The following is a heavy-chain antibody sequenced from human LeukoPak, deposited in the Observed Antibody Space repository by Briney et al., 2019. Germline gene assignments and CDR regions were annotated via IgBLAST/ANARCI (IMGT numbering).Heavy chain of an antibody. Sequence: ASVTVSCKASGGTFSSYAISWVRQAPGQGLEWMGGIIPIFGTANYAQKFQGRVTITADESTSTAYMELSSLRSEDTAVYYCATVRGVSPNWFDPWGQGTLVTVSS. CDR2: IIPIFGTA. V-gene: IGHV1-69*13. CDR1: GGTFSSYA. CDR3: ATVRGVSPNWFDP. J-gene: IGHJ5*02. D-gene: IGHD3-10*01.